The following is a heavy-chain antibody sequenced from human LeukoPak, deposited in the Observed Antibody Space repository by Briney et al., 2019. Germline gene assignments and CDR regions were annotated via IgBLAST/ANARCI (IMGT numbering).Heavy chain of an antibody. CDR3: TRRPSGSYYFDY. CDR1: GYSFTTYW. Sequence: GESLKISCKASGYSFTTYWISWVRQMPGKGLEWMGRIDPSDSYTNYSPSFQGHVTISADKSIGTAYLQWSSLKASDTAMYYCTRRPSGSYYFDYWGQGTLVTVSS. CDR2: IDPSDSYT. V-gene: IGHV5-10-1*01. D-gene: IGHD3-10*01. J-gene: IGHJ4*02.